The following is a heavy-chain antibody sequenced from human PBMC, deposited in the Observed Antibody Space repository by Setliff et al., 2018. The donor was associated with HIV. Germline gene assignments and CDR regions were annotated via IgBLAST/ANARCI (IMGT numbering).Heavy chain of an antibody. CDR2: MNPDSGNT. J-gene: IGHJ4*02. D-gene: IGHD6-13*01. V-gene: IGHV1-8*01. Sequence: VSCKASGYTFTSYDINWVRQGTGQGLQWMGWMNPDSGNTGYAQKFQGRVTMTRNTSTSTAYMELSSLRSEDTAVYYCVRGDHSSPIITYYLDYWGQGTLVTVSS. CDR3: VRGDHSSPIITYYLDY. CDR1: GYTFTSYD.